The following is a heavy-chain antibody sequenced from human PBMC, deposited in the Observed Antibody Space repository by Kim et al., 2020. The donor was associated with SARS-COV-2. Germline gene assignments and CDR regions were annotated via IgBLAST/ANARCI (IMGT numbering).Heavy chain of an antibody. D-gene: IGHD3-16*01. J-gene: IGHJ6*02. Sequence: GESLKISCKGSGYSFTSYWIGWVRQMPGKGLEWMGIIYPGDSDTRYSPSFQGQVTISADKSISTAYLQWSSLKASDTAMYYCARSNVGGVGYYYYYYGMDVWGQGTTVTVSS. CDR2: IYPGDSDT. V-gene: IGHV5-51*01. CDR1: GYSFTSYW. CDR3: ARSNVGGVGYYYYYYGMDV.